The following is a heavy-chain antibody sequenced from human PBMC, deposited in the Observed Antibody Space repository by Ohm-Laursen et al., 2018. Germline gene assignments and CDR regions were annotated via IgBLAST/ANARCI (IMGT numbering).Heavy chain of an antibody. D-gene: IGHD6-6*01. CDR2: ISSSSRTI. CDR1: GFTFSTYT. V-gene: IGHV3-48*01. J-gene: IGHJ3*02. CDR3: AREYSSSSGRAFDI. Sequence: SLRLSCAASGFTFSTYTMSWVRQAPGKGLEWVSYISSSSRTIYYADSVKGRFTISRGNAKNSLYLQMKSLRAEDTAVYYCAREYSSSSGRAFDIWGQGTMVTVSS.